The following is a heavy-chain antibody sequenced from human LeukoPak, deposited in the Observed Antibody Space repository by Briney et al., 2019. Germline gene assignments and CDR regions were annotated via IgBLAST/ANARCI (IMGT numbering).Heavy chain of an antibody. CDR2: INHSGST. Sequence: PSETLSLTCAVYGGSFSGYYWSWIRQPPGRGLEWIGEINHSGSTNYNPSLKSRVTISVDTSKNQFSLKLSSVTAADTAVYYCARGVRAGLDYWGQGTLVTVSS. CDR1: GGSFSGYY. J-gene: IGHJ4*02. V-gene: IGHV4-34*01. CDR3: ARGVRAGLDY. D-gene: IGHD1-26*01.